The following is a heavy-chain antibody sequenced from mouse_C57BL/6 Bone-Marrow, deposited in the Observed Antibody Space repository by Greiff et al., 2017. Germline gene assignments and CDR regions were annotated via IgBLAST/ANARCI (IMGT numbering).Heavy chain of an antibody. Sequence: QVQLQQPGAELVKPGASVKLSCKASGYTFTSYWMQWVKQRPGQGLEWIGEIDPSDSYTNYNQKFKGKATLTVDTSSSTAYMQLSSLTSEDSAVYYCAREGERAGYWVDGWGKGTTLTVSS. D-gene: IGHD3-2*02. J-gene: IGHJ2*01. CDR2: IDPSDSYT. CDR1: GYTFTSYW. CDR3: AREGERAGYWVDG. V-gene: IGHV1-50*01.